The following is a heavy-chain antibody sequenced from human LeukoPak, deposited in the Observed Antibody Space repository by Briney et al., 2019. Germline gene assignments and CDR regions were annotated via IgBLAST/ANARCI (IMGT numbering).Heavy chain of an antibody. Sequence: SETLSLTCTVSGGSISSYYWSWIRQPPGKGLEWIGYIYYSGSTNYNPSLKSRVTISVDTSKKHFSLRLSSVTAADTAVYYCARETPYGSGSYPFDYWGQGILVTVSS. D-gene: IGHD3-10*01. J-gene: IGHJ4*02. CDR3: ARETPYGSGSYPFDY. CDR2: IYYSGST. CDR1: GGSISSYY. V-gene: IGHV4-59*01.